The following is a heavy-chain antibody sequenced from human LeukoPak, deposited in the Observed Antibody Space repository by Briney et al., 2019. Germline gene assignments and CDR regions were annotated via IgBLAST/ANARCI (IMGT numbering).Heavy chain of an antibody. CDR3: ARAPLGIRFLEWQFDY. CDR1: GGSISSYY. D-gene: IGHD3-3*01. Sequence: PSETLSLTCTVSGGSISSYYWSWIRQPPGKGLEWIGYIYYSGCTNYNPSLKSRVTISVDTSKNQFSLKLSSVTAADTAVYYCARAPLGIRFLEWQFDYWGQGTLVTVSS. J-gene: IGHJ4*02. CDR2: IYYSGCT. V-gene: IGHV4-59*01.